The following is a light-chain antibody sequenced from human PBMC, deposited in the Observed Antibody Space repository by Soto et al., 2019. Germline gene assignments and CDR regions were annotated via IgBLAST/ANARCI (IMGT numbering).Light chain of an antibody. CDR1: QSVSSSY. Sequence: EIVLTQSPGTLSLSPGERATLSCRASQSVSSSYLAWYQQKPGQAHRLLIYDASSRTTGIPDRFSGSRSGTAFTLTIIRLEPEDFAVYYCQQYGSSPPWTFGQGTKVEIK. CDR2: DAS. CDR3: QQYGSSPPWT. J-gene: IGKJ1*01. V-gene: IGKV3-20*01.